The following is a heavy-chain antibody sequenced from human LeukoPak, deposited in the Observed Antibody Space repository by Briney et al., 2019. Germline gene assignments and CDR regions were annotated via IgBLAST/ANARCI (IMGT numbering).Heavy chain of an antibody. CDR3: AKDGAKSSYYPEPFDY. V-gene: IGHV3-23*01. CDR1: GFTFSSYS. Sequence: PGGSLRLSCAASGFTFSSYSMNWVRQAPGKGLEWVSAISGSGGSTYYADSVKGRFTTSRDNSKNTLYLQMNSLRAEDTAVYYCAKDGAKSSYYPEPFDYWGQGTLVTVSS. CDR2: ISGSGGST. D-gene: IGHD3-22*01. J-gene: IGHJ4*02.